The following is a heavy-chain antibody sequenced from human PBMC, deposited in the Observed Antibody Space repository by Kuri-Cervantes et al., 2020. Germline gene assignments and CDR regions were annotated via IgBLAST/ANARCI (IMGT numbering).Heavy chain of an antibody. CDR2: IYHSGST. D-gene: IGHD1-26*01. J-gene: IGHJ5*02. CDR3: ARDPGGGSWFDP. CDR1: GGSISSSSW. V-gene: IGHV4-4*02. Sequence: GSLRLSCAVSGGSISSSSWWSWVRQPPGKGLEWIGEIYHSGSTNYNPSLKSRVTISVDKSKNQFSLKLSSVTAADTAVYYCARDPGGGSWFDPWGQGTLVTVSS.